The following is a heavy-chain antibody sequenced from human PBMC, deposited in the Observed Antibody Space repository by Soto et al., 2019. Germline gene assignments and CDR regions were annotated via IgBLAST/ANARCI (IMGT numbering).Heavy chain of an antibody. V-gene: IGHV4-39*01. CDR1: GGSVSSSSYS. J-gene: IGHJ6*02. CDR3: ASSSFLRSGALFHGLDV. D-gene: IGHD3-10*01. CDR2: IYSSENT. Sequence: SETLSLTCTVSGGSVSSSSYSWGWIRQSPGKGLEWIGTIYSSENTYYNPSLMSRVTISVDTSKNEFSLKLTSVTADDTALYFCASSSFLRSGALFHGLDVWGQGTTVTVSS.